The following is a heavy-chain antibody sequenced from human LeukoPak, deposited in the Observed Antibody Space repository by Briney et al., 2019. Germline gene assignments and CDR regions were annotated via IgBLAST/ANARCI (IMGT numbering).Heavy chain of an antibody. V-gene: IGHV1-2*02. J-gene: IGHJ6*03. CDR1: GYTFTGYY. CDR2: INPNSGGT. CDR3: ARAGDSYGYLYYYYYYYMDV. D-gene: IGHD5-18*01. Sequence: GASVKVSCKASGYTFTGYYMHWVRQAPGQGLEWMGWINPNSGGTNYAQKFQGRVTMTRDTSISTAYMELSRLRSGDTAVYYCARAGDSYGYLYYYYYYYMDVWGKGTTVTISS.